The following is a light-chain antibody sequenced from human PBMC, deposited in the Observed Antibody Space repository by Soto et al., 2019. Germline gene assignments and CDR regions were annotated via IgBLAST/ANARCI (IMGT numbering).Light chain of an antibody. CDR1: SSDVGNYNY. V-gene: IGLV2-14*01. J-gene: IGLJ3*02. CDR3: SSYTSSATV. CDR2: QVS. Sequence: QSALTQPASVSGSPGQSITISCTGTSSDVGNYNYVSWYQQHPGKAPQLMIFQVSNRASGVSNRFSGSKSGDTASLTISGLQAEDEADYYCSSYTSSATVFGGGTKLTVL.